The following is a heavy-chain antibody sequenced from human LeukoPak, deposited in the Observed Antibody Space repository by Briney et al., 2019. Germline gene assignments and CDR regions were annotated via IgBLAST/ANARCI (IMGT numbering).Heavy chain of an antibody. Sequence: GGALRLSCAGSGFTFSDFWMTWVRQTPGKGLEWVANIKEDGTEKNLVDSVKGRFTISRDNTKNLRFLEMNNLRGDDTAIYYCVRESGPGGGMGLYHNLDYWGQGTLVAVSS. V-gene: IGHV3-7*01. CDR3: VRESGPGGGMGLYHNLDY. CDR2: IKEDGTEK. CDR1: GFTFSDFW. J-gene: IGHJ4*02. D-gene: IGHD1-1*01.